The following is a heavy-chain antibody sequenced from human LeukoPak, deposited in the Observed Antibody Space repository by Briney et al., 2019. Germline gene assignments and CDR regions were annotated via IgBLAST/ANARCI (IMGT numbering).Heavy chain of an antibody. CDR1: GFTFSSYE. V-gene: IGHV3-48*03. CDR2: ISSSGSTI. J-gene: IGHJ3*02. Sequence: GGSLRLSCAASGFTFSSYEMNWVRQAPGKGLEWVSYISSSGSTIYYADSVKGRFTISRDNAKNSLYLQMNSLRDEDTAVYYCARPSRRSYNAFDIWGQGTMVTVSS. D-gene: IGHD1-26*01. CDR3: ARPSRRSYNAFDI.